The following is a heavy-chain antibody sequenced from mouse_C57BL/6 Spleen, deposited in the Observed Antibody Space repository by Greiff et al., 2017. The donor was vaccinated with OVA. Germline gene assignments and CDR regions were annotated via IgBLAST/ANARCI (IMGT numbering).Heavy chain of an antibody. CDR2: IDPSDSET. CDR1: GYTFTSYW. D-gene: IGHD1-1*01. V-gene: IGHV1-52*01. CDR3: ARFTTVVALDD. Sequence: QVQLQQPGAELVRPGSSVKLSCKASGYTFTSYWMHWVKQRPIQGLEWIGNIDPSDSETHYNQKFKDKATLTVDKSSSTAYMQLSSLTSEDSAVYYCARFTTVVALDDWGQGTTLTVSS. J-gene: IGHJ2*01.